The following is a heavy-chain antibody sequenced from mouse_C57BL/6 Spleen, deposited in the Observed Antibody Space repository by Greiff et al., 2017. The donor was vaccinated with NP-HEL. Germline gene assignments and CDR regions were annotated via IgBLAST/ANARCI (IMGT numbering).Heavy chain of an antibody. Sequence: QVQLQQPGAELVKPGASVKLSCKASGYTFTSYWMHWVKQRPGQGLEWIGMIHPNSGSTNYNEKFKSKATLTVDKSSSTAYMQLSSLTSEDSAVYYCARPTMITPYFDYWGQGTTLTVSS. CDR2: IHPNSGST. CDR3: ARPTMITPYFDY. D-gene: IGHD2-4*01. V-gene: IGHV1-64*01. CDR1: GYTFTSYW. J-gene: IGHJ2*01.